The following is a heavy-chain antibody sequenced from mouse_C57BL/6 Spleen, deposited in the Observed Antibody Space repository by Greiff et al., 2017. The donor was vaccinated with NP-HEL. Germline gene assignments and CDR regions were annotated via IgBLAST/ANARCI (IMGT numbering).Heavy chain of an antibody. Sequence: QVQLKQSGPELVKPGASVKISCKASGYAFSSSWMNWVKQRPGKGLEWIGRIYPGDGDTNYNGKFKGKATLTADKSSSTAYMQLSSLTSEDSAVYFCASYYGSSLSYFDYWGQGTTLTVSS. V-gene: IGHV1-82*01. CDR3: ASYYGSSLSYFDY. D-gene: IGHD1-1*01. CDR2: IYPGDGDT. CDR1: GYAFSSSW. J-gene: IGHJ2*01.